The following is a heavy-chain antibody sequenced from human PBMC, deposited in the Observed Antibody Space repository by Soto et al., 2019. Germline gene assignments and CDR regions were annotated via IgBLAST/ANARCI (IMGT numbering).Heavy chain of an antibody. Sequence: EVQLLESGGALVQPGRSLRLSCAASGFTFSGYAMSWVRQAPGKGLEWVSVIHGGGNSAYYADSVKGRFTISRDNSKNTLYLPMSSLRGEDPAVYYCAKNRRRVTTSWHFPYWGQGTLVTVSS. CDR2: IHGGGNSA. CDR3: AKNRRRVTTSWHFPY. J-gene: IGHJ4*02. V-gene: IGHV3-23*01. D-gene: IGHD4-17*01. CDR1: GFTFSGYA.